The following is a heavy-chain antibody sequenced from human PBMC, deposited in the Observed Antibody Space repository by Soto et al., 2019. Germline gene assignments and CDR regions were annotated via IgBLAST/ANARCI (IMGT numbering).Heavy chain of an antibody. V-gene: IGHV3-23*01. CDR3: ARGPRAPPAHDSGMDV. CDR2: ISGSGGST. D-gene: IGHD1-1*01. Sequence: EVQLLESGGGLVQPGGSLRLSCAASGFTFSSYVMNWVRQAPGKGLEWVAAISGSGGSTYYGDSVEGRFTVSRDNPKTTLYLQMSSLTAEDTAVYYCARGPRAPPAHDSGMDVWGQGTTVTVSS. J-gene: IGHJ6*02. CDR1: GFTFSSYV.